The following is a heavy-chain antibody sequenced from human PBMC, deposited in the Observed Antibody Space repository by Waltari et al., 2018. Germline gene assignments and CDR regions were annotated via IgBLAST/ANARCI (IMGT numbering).Heavy chain of an antibody. V-gene: IGHV1-2*06. D-gene: IGHD1-26*01. J-gene: IGHJ4*02. CDR2: INPNSGGT. CDR3: ATGGYGSYGS. Sequence: QVQLVQSGAEVKKPGASVKVSCKASGYTFTGYYMHWVRQAPGQGLEWRGRINPNSGGTNYAQKFQGRVTITADTSTDTAYMELSSLRSEDTAVYYCATGGYGSYGSWGQGTLVTVSS. CDR1: GYTFTGYY.